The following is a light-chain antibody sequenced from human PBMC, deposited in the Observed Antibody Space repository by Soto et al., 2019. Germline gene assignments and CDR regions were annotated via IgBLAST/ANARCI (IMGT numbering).Light chain of an antibody. J-gene: IGLJ3*02. CDR2: YNH. V-gene: IGLV1-47*02. CDR3: AAWDDSLSGHWV. CDR1: SSNIGSNF. Sequence: QSVLSQPPSASGTPGQRVTISCSGSSSNIGSNFVYWYQQVPGTAPKLLIYYNHERPSGVPDRVSGSKSGTSASLAISGLRSEDEADYYCAAWDDSLSGHWVFGGGTQLTVL.